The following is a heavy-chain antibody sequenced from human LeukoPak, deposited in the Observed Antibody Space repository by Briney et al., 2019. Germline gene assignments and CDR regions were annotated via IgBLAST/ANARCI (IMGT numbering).Heavy chain of an antibody. CDR1: GGSISGLTYY. J-gene: IGHJ4*02. V-gene: IGHV4-39*01. CDR3: AGYSSGWSSGGGY. Sequence: SETLSLTCTVSGGSISGLTYYWGWIRQPPGEGLEWIASIYYSGTTYYSPSLKSRVTISVNRSNNQFSLRLTSVTAADTAVYFCAGYSSGWSSGGGYWGQGTLVTVSS. CDR2: IYYSGTT. D-gene: IGHD6-19*01.